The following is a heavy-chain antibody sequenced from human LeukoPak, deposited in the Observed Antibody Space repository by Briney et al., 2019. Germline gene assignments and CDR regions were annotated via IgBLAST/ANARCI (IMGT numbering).Heavy chain of an antibody. J-gene: IGHJ4*02. CDR2: MNPNSGNT. CDR3: ARPPGVCGGDCQPLSPLYYFDS. CDR1: GYTFTSYD. V-gene: IGHV1-8*03. D-gene: IGHD2-21*02. Sequence: GASVKVSCKASGYTFTSYDINWVRQATGQGLEWMGWMNPNSGNTGYAQKFQGRVTITRNTSISTAYMELSSLRSEDTAVYYCARPPGVCGGDCQPLSPLYYFDSWGQGTLVTVSS.